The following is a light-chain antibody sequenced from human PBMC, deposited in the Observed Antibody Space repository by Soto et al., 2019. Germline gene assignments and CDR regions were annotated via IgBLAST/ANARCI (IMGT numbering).Light chain of an antibody. CDR3: VAWDDRLNGHV. V-gene: IGLV1-44*01. CDR1: SSNMGTNT. Sequence: QPVLTQPHSASGTPGQRVTISCSGGSSNMGTNTVSWYQQVPGTAPKVLIDVNDQRPSGVPGRFSGSNSGTSASLAISGLQPEDEADDDCVAWDDRLNGHVFGTGTKVTVL. J-gene: IGLJ1*01. CDR2: VND.